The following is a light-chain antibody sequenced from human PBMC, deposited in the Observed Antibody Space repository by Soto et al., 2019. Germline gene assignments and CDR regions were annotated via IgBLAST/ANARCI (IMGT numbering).Light chain of an antibody. J-gene: IGKJ1*01. CDR3: QQYNGYSWT. CDR1: QTVTRR. V-gene: IGKV1-5*01. CDR2: DAS. Sequence: EIRMTQSASTLSASVGDGVNIXCRASQTVTRRIVWYQQKPGKAPKLLIYDASTLEGGGPSRFSGSRSVTEFTRTISSLQPDDFATYYGQQYNGYSWTFGQGTKVDIK.